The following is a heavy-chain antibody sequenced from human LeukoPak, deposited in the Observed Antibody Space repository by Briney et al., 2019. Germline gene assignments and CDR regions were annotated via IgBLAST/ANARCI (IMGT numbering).Heavy chain of an antibody. CDR3: ARRRLAAAGMNWFDP. V-gene: IGHV1-8*01. CDR2: MNPNSGNT. D-gene: IGHD6-13*01. Sequence: ASVRVSCTASGYTFTSYDINWVRQATGQGLEWMGWMNPNSGNTGYAQKFQGRVTMTRNTSISTAYMELSSLRSEDTAVYYCARRRLAAAGMNWFDPWGQGTLVTVSS. CDR1: GYTFTSYD. J-gene: IGHJ5*02.